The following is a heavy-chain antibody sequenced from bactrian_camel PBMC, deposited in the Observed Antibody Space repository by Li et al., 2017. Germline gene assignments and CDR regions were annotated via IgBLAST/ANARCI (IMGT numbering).Heavy chain of an antibody. J-gene: IGHJ4*01. CDR3: AAGYGLSTSPH. D-gene: IGHD5*01. CDR2: FDSHNNT. CDR1: TYSANC. V-gene: IGHV3S42*01. Sequence: VQLVESGGGSVQAGGSLRLSCEFTYSANCMGWFRQAPGKGREGVATFDSHNNTMYADSVKGRFTISKDNAKNTLYLQMNSLKPEDTAVYYCAAGYGLSTSPHWGQGTQVTVS.